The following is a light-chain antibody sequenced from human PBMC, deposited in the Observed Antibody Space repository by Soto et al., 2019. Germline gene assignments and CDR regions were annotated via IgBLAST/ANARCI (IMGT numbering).Light chain of an antibody. J-gene: IGLJ1*01. CDR3: GSWDSSLSAYV. CDR1: SSNIGGNS. Sequence: QSVLTQPPSVSAGPGQRVTXSCSGSSSNIGGNSVSWYQQLPGTAPKLLIYDDNKRPSGIPDRFSGSKSGTSATLGITGFQTGDEADYYCGSWDSSLSAYVFGTGTKVTVL. CDR2: DDN. V-gene: IGLV1-51*01.